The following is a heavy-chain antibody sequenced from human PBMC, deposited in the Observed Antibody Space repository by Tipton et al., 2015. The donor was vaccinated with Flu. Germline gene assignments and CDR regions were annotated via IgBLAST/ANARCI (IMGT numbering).Heavy chain of an antibody. J-gene: IGHJ3*02. CDR2: IYTSGST. D-gene: IGHD3-22*01. V-gene: IGHV4-4*07. CDR1: GGSISSYY. CDR3: ARDTGLIYYDSSGYYPGSDAFDI. Sequence: TLSLTCTVSGGSISSYYWSWIRQPPGKGLEWIGRIYTSGSTNYNPSLKSRVTMSVDTSKNQFSLKLSSVTAADTAVYYCARDTGLIYYDSSGYYPGSDAFDIWGQGTMVTVSS.